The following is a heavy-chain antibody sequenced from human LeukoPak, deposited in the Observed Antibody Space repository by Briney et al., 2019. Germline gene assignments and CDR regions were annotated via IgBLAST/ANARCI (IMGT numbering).Heavy chain of an antibody. J-gene: IGHJ4*02. CDR3: AGSGYSYGYHLD. CDR1: GGSISSYY. V-gene: IGHV4-59*08. D-gene: IGHD5-18*01. CDR2: IYYRGST. Sequence: SETLSLTCTVSGGSISSYYWSWIRQPPGKGLEWIGYIYYRGSTNYNPSLKSRVTISVDTSKNQFSLKLSSVTAADTAVYYCAGSGYSYGYHLDWGQGTLVTVSS.